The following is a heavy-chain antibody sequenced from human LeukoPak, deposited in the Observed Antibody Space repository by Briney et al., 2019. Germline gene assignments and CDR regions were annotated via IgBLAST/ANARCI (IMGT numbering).Heavy chain of an antibody. V-gene: IGHV3-21*01. D-gene: IGHD6-19*01. CDR1: GFTFSSYS. CDR3: ARGRVGQWLVDAFDI. Sequence: GGSLRLSCAASGFTFSSYSMNWVRQAPGKGLEWVSSISSSSSYIYYADSVKGRFTISRDNAKKSVHLQMISLRAEDTAVYYCARGRVGQWLVDAFDIWGQGTMVTVSS. J-gene: IGHJ3*02. CDR2: ISSSSSYI.